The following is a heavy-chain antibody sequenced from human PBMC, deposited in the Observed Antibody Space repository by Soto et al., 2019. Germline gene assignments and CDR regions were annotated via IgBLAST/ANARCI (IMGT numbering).Heavy chain of an antibody. J-gene: IGHJ5*02. D-gene: IGHD3-10*01. CDR1: GFTFSSYE. CDR3: ARDGEEFELDP. V-gene: IGHV3-48*03. Sequence: EVQLVESGGGLVQPGGSLRLSCAASGFTFSSYEMNWVRQAPGKGLEWVSYISSSGSTIYYADSVKGQFTISRDNAKNSLYLQMNSLRAEDTAVYYCARDGEEFELDPWGQGTLVTVSS. CDR2: ISSSGSTI.